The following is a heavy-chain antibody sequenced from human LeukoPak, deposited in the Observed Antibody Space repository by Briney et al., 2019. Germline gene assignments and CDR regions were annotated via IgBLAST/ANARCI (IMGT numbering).Heavy chain of an antibody. V-gene: IGHV6-1*01. CDR2: TYYRSKWYN. J-gene: IGHJ3*02. CDR3: ARGGQGDGYSADEAFDI. CDR1: GDSISSNSS. D-gene: IGHD5-18*01. Sequence: QTLSLTCAIFGDSISSNSSWNWIRQSPSRGLEWLGRTYYRSKWYNDYVVSVKSRININPDTSKNQFSLQLNSVTPEDTAVYYCARGGQGDGYSADEAFDIWGQGTMVTVS.